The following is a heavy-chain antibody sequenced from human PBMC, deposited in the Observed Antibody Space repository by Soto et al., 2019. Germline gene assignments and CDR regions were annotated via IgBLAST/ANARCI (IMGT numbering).Heavy chain of an antibody. J-gene: IGHJ3*02. CDR3: ARDEYYDSSRAFDI. Sequence: ASVKVSCKASGYTFTSYGISWVRQAPGQGLEWMGWISAYNGNTNYTQKLQGRVTMTTDTSTSTAYMELRSLRSDDTAVYYCARDEYYDSSRAFDIWGQGTMVTVSS. V-gene: IGHV1-18*01. D-gene: IGHD3-22*01. CDR1: GYTFTSYG. CDR2: ISAYNGNT.